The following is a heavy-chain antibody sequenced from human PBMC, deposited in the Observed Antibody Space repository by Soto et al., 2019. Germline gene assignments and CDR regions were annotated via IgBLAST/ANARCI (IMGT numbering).Heavy chain of an antibody. J-gene: IGHJ4*02. CDR1: GFTFDDYA. Sequence: QSGGSLRLSCAASGFTFDDYAMHWVRQAPGKGLEWVSGISWNSGSIGYADSVKGRFTISRDNAKNSLYLQMNSLRAEDTALYYCAKDLGYCSGGSCYIKGFDYWGQGTLVTVSS. V-gene: IGHV3-9*01. CDR2: ISWNSGSI. CDR3: AKDLGYCSGGSCYIKGFDY. D-gene: IGHD2-15*01.